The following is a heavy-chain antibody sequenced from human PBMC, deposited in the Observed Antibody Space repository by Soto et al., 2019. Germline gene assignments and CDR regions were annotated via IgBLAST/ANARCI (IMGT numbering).Heavy chain of an antibody. CDR1: GFTFSSYG. Sequence: QVQLVESGGGMVQPGRSLRLSCAASGFTFSSYGMHWVRQAPGKGLEWVAVIWFDGTNKYYADSVKGRFSISRENSKNTLFLQMNSLRAEDTAVYYCAKDRRDYYGSGGADYFQHWGQGTLVTVSS. J-gene: IGHJ1*01. CDR3: AKDRRDYYGSGGADYFQH. D-gene: IGHD3-10*01. CDR2: IWFDGTNK. V-gene: IGHV3-33*06.